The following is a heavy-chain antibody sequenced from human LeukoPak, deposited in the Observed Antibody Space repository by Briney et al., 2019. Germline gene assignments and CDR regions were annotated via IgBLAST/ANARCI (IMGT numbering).Heavy chain of an antibody. V-gene: IGHV3-9*01. CDR2: ISWNSGTI. CDR1: GFTFDDHA. Sequence: GGSLRLSCAASGFTFDDHAMHWVRQTPGEGLEWVSGISWNSGTIGYADSVKGRFTISRDNAKNSLYLEMNSLRAEDTALYYCAKDYGAYYGSGSYYYIDYWGQGTLVTVSS. J-gene: IGHJ4*02. D-gene: IGHD3-10*01. CDR3: AKDYGAYYGSGSYYYIDY.